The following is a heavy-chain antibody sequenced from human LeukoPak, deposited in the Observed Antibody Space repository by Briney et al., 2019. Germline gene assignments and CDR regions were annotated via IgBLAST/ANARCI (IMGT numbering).Heavy chain of an antibody. CDR1: GGSFSGYY. CDR3: AKAFRYCNSTSCYSAGATKYNWFDP. J-gene: IGHJ5*02. D-gene: IGHD2-2*01. V-gene: IGHV4-34*01. CDR2: INHSGRT. Sequence: SETLSLTCAVYGGSFSGYYWSWIRQPPGKGLEWIGEINHSGRTNYNPSLMGAVTISLEKSKSQFSLKPNAVTAADTAVYYCAKAFRYCNSTSCYSAGATKYNWFDPWGKGTLVTVSS.